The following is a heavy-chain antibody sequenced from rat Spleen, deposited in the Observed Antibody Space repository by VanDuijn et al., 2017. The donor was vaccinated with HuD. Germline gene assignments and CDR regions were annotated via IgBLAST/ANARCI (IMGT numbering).Heavy chain of an antibody. Sequence: EVQLVESGGGLMQPGRSLTLSCAAPGFTFTNYDMAWARQAPTQGLEWIASISTGADNTYYRDSVKGRFTVSRDDANNTHYLQMDSLRSEDTATYYCAIHGGLRNWFDSWGQGTLVTVSS. D-gene: IGHD1-11*01. CDR1: GFTFTNYD. CDR2: ISTGADNT. CDR3: AIHGGLRNWFDS. V-gene: IGHV5S13*01. J-gene: IGHJ3*01.